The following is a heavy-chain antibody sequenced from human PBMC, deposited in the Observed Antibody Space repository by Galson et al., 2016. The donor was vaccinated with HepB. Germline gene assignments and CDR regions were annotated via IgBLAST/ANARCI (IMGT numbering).Heavy chain of an antibody. CDR1: GYDFTDFG. CDR3: ARDLGYDHWCDYFKSPNLDY. V-gene: IGHV1-18*01. Sequence: SVKVSCKASGYDFTDFGISWVRQAPGQGLEWMGWVSTNNDNTNYAQNFRGRVTMTTDKPTSAAYMELRSLRSDDTAVYYCARDLGYDHWCDYFKSPNLDYWGQGTLVTVAS. D-gene: IGHD3-3*01. J-gene: IGHJ4*02. CDR2: VSTNNDNT.